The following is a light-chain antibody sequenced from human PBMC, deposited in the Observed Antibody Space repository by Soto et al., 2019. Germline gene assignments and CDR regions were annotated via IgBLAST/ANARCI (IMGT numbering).Light chain of an antibody. CDR1: SSDVGGYNY. V-gene: IGLV2-11*01. J-gene: IGLJ3*02. Sequence: QSVLTQPRSVSGAPGQSVTISCTGTSSDVGGYNYVSWYQQHPGKAPKVIIYDVTRRPSGVPDRFSDSKSGNTASLTISGLQGEDEADYYCCSYAGSSSFWVFGGGTKLTVL. CDR3: CSYAGSSSFWV. CDR2: DVT.